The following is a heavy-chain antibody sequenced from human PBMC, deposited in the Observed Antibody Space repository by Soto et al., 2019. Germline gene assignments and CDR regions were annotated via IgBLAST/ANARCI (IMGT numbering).Heavy chain of an antibody. V-gene: IGHV4-30-4*01. CDR2: VYYSGST. CDR1: GGSISSGDYY. J-gene: IGHJ6*02. Sequence: QVQLQESGPGLVKPSQTLSLTCTVSGGSISSGDYYWSWIRKPPGKGLEWIGYVYYSGSTYFNPSLKRRVTISVDTSKNQFSLKLSSVTAADTAVYYCASHDYAHYGIDVWGQGTTVTVSS. D-gene: IGHD4-17*01. CDR3: ASHDYAHYGIDV.